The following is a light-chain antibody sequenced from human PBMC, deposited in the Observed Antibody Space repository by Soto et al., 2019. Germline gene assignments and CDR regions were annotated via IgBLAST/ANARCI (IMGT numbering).Light chain of an antibody. CDR3: CSYAGSYV. V-gene: IGLV1-51*01. Sequence: QSVLTQPPSVSAAPGQMVTISCSGNTSNIGSNFVSWYQQVPGTAPTLLIYDNNKRPSGIPDRFSGSKSGTSATLAITGLQTEDEADYYCCSYAGSYVFGTGTKLTVL. CDR1: TSNIGSNF. CDR2: DNN. J-gene: IGLJ1*01.